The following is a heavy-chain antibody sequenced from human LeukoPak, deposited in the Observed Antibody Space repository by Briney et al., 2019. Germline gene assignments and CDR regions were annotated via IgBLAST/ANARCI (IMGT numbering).Heavy chain of an antibody. V-gene: IGHV4-59*08. CDR2: SYYSGST. J-gene: IGHJ4*02. D-gene: IGHD5-24*01. CDR3: ARGVRDGYNYGSLFDY. CDR1: GGSMSGYY. Sequence: PSETLSLTCTVSGGSMSGYYWNWIRQPPGKGLEWIGHSYYSGSTQYHPSLKSRGTISVDTSKNQSSLKLSSVTATDTAVYYCARGVRDGYNYGSLFDYWGQGTLVTVSS.